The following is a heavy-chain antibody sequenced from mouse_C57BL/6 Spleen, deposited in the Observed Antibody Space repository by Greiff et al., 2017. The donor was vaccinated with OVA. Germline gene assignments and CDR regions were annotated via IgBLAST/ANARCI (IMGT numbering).Heavy chain of an antibody. J-gene: IGHJ1*03. CDR1: GYAFTNYL. Sequence: VMLVESGAELVRPGTSVKVSCKASGYAFTNYLIEWVKQRPGQGLEWIGVINPGSGGTNYNEKFKGKATLTADKSSSTAYMQLSSLTSEDSAVYFGARSIYYGSSYRYFDVWGTGTTVTVSS. D-gene: IGHD1-1*01. CDR2: INPGSGGT. V-gene: IGHV1-54*01. CDR3: ARSIYYGSSYRYFDV.